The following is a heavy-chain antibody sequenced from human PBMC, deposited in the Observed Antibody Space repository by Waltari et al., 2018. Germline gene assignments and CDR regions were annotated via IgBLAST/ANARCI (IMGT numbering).Heavy chain of an antibody. CDR2: ISYDGSNK. CDR1: GFTFSSYA. J-gene: IGHJ6*02. D-gene: IGHD6-19*01. V-gene: IGHV3-30-3*01. CDR3: ARAVAGTVKAEYYYYYYGMDV. Sequence: ESGGGVVQPGRSLRLSCAASGFTFSSYAMHWVRQAPGKGLEWVAVISYDGSNKYYADSVKGRFTISRDNSKNTLYLQMNSLRAEDTAVYYCARAVAGTVKAEYYYYYYGMDVWGQGTTVTVSS.